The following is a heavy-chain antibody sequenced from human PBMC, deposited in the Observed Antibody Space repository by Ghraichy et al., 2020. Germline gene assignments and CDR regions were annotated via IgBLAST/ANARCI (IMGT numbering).Heavy chain of an antibody. V-gene: IGHV2-70*11. D-gene: IGHD6-19*01. CDR3: ARSRLYSSGWGWDY. CDR1: GFSLSTSGMC. CDR2: IDWDDDK. J-gene: IGHJ4*02. Sequence: QTLSLTCTFSGFSLSTSGMCVSWIRQPPGKALEWLARIDWDDDKYYSTSLKTRLTISKDTSKNQVVLTMTNMDPVDTATYYCARSRLYSSGWGWDYWGQGTLVTVSS.